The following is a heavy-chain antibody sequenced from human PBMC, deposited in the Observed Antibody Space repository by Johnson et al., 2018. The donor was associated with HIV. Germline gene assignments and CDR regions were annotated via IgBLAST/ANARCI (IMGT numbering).Heavy chain of an antibody. Sequence: VQVVESGGGLVQPGGSLRLSCAASGFTFSDYWMTWVRQPPGKGLEWVANTKQDGSENYYVDSVKGRFSISRDNVKNSLYLQMNSLRVEDTAVYYCARGRGALDIWGQGTTVTVSS. CDR3: ARGRGALDI. J-gene: IGHJ3*02. V-gene: IGHV3-7*04. CDR1: GFTFSDYW. D-gene: IGHD3-16*01. CDR2: TKQDGSEN.